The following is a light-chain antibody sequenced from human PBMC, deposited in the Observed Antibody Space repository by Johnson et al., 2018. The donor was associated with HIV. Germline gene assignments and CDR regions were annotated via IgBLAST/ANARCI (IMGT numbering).Light chain of an antibody. CDR2: DNN. J-gene: IGLJ1*01. CDR3: GTWDSSLSSHYV. V-gene: IGLV1-51*01. Sequence: QSVLTQPPSVSAAPGQKVTISCSGSSSNIGNNYVSWYQQLPGTAPKLLIYDNNKRPSGIPDRFSGSKSGTSATLGITGIPTGDEADYYCGTWDSSLSSHYVFGPRSKFTVL. CDR1: SSNIGNNY.